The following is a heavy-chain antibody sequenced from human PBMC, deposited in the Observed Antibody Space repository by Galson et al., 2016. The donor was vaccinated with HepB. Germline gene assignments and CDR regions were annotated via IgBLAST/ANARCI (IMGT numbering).Heavy chain of an antibody. V-gene: IGHV4-34*01. D-gene: IGHD3-3*01. CDR1: GGSFSGYF. CDR3: ARKLRTTSGGVIQYMFDY. Sequence: SETLSLTCAVSGGSFSGYFWTWIRQSPGKGLEWIGEINHSGTTNYNPPLKSRVSMSVDTSKNELSLKVRSVTAADTAVYYCARKLRTTSGGVIQYMFDYWGQGTLVTVSS. J-gene: IGHJ4*02. CDR2: INHSGTT.